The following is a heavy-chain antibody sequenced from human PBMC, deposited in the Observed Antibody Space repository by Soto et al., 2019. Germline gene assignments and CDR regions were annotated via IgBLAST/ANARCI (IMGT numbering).Heavy chain of an antibody. CDR1: GCYIRSGGHY. J-gene: IGHJ6*02. V-gene: IGHV4-31*02. Sequence: TLSLTCTVSGCYIRSGGHYWNWIRQHPGKGLEWIGYIYYSGSTYYNPSLKSRVTISVDTSKNQFSLKLSSVTAADTAVYYCARDQAYDYTSPGDYYYYGMDVWGQGTTVTVSS. D-gene: IGHD4-4*01. CDR2: IYYSGST. CDR3: ARDQAYDYTSPGDYYYYGMDV.